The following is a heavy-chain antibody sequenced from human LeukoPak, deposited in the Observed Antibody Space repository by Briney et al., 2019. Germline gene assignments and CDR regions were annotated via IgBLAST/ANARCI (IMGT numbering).Heavy chain of an antibody. V-gene: IGHV3-23*01. J-gene: IGHJ4*02. D-gene: IGHD5-18*01. CDR3: AKDISQGYTYGFIEQDF. CDR2: ISGDDGST. CDR1: GGSISSSSYY. Sequence: ETLSLTCTVSGGSISSSSYYWGWIRQPPGKGLEWVSAISGDDGSTYYADSLKGRFTISRDNSKNTLYLQMNSLRAEDTAVYYCAKDISQGYTYGFIEQDFWGQGTPVTVSS.